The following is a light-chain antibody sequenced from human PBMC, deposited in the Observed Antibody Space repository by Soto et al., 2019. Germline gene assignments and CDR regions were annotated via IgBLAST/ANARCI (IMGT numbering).Light chain of an antibody. CDR2: DAS. Sequence: EIVLTQSPATLSLSPGERATLSCRASQSVSSYLAWYQQKPGQAPRLLIYDASNRATGIPARFSGSGSGTDFTLTISSLEPEDFEVYYCQQRSNWPITFGQGTRWRL. CDR1: QSVSSY. J-gene: IGKJ5*01. V-gene: IGKV3-11*01. CDR3: QQRSNWPIT.